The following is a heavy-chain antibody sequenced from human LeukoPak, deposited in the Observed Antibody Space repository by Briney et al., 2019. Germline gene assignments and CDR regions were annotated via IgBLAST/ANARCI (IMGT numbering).Heavy chain of an antibody. Sequence: AGWSRLLSCAACGFTFNRYAMQWVRHAPGKGLEWAAFIWYGGSNKYYADSVKGRITVSRDNSKNTLFLQMNSLGVEDTAVSYCARDERGYYDSSGFFGAIDYWGQGTLVTVSS. CDR3: ARDERGYYDSSGFFGAIDY. CDR1: GFTFNRYA. J-gene: IGHJ4*02. V-gene: IGHV3-33*01. CDR2: IWYGGSNK. D-gene: IGHD3-22*01.